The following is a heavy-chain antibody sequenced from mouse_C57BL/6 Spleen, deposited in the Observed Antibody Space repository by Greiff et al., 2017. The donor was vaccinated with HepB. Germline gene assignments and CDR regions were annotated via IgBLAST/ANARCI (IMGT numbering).Heavy chain of an antibody. J-gene: IGHJ1*03. CDR3: ARSMNPYWYFDV. CDR1: GYAFSSSW. V-gene: IGHV1-82*01. Sequence: VQLQESGPELVKPGASVKISCKASGYAFSSSWMNWVKQRPGKGLEWIGRIYPGDGDTNYNGKFKGKATLTADKSSSTAYMQLSSLTSEDSAVYFCARSMNPYWYFDVWGTGTTVTVSS. CDR2: IYPGDGDT.